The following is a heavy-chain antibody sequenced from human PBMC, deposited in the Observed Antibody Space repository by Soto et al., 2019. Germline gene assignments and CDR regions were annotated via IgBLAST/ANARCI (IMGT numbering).Heavy chain of an antibody. CDR2: IIPIFGTA. D-gene: IGHD2-21*02. CDR3: ARDVAYCGGDCYLFDY. J-gene: IGHJ4*02. Sequence: SVKDTCQASVGTFSSYAISGVRQAPGQGLEWMGGIIPIFGTANYAQKFQGRVTITADKSTSTAYMELSSLRSEDTAVYYCARDVAYCGGDCYLFDYWGQGTLVTVSS. V-gene: IGHV1-69*06. CDR1: VGTFSSYA.